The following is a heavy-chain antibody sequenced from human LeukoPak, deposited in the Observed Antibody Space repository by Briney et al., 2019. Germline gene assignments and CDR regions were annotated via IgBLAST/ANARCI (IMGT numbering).Heavy chain of an antibody. CDR1: GDSVSSNSAA. J-gene: IGHJ4*02. D-gene: IGHD1-20*01. Sequence: SQTLSLTCAISGDSVSSNSAAWNWLRQSPSRGLEGLGRTYYRPKWYNDYAVSVKSRITINPDTSKNQFSLQLNSVTPEDTAVYYCARDRWANWNYVDYWGQGTLVTVSS. V-gene: IGHV6-1*01. CDR3: ARDRWANWNYVDY. CDR2: TYYRPKWYN.